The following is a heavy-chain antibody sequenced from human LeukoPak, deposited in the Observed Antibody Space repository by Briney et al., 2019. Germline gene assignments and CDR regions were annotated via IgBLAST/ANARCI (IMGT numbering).Heavy chain of an antibody. CDR1: GYSISSGYY. V-gene: IGHV4-38-2*02. CDR2: IYHSGGT. D-gene: IGHD3-22*01. J-gene: IGHJ4*02. Sequence: SETLSLTCTVSGYSISSGYYWGWIRQPPGKGLEWIGSIYHSGGTYYNPSLKSRVTISVDTSKNQFSLKLSSVTAADTAVYYCASAFYYDSSGYYLFDYWGQGTLVTVSS. CDR3: ASAFYYDSSGYYLFDY.